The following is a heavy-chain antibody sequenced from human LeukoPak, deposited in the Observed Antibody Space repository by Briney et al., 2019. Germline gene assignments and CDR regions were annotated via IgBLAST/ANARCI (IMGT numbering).Heavy chain of an antibody. J-gene: IGHJ4*02. CDR3: ARDPRKTVVPAAGDY. Sequence: SGGSLRLSCAASGFTFSSYSMNWVRQAPGKRLEWVSSISSSSSYIYYADSVKGRFTISRDNAKNSLYLQMNSLRAEDTAVYYCARDPRKTVVPAAGDYWGQGTLVTVSS. V-gene: IGHV3-21*01. CDR2: ISSSSSYI. CDR1: GFTFSSYS. D-gene: IGHD2-2*01.